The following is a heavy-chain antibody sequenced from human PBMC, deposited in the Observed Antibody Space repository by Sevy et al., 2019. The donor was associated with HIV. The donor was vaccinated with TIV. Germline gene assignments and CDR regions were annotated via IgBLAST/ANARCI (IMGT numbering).Heavy chain of an antibody. CDR1: ALSFRSYE. CDR3: ATSRRDYYNYYFDY. Sequence: GGSLRLSCAASALSFRSYELNWVRQAPGKGLQWISYISTGGGTIFYADSVKGRFTISRDNAKNSVFLQMNSLRAEDTAVYFCATSRRDYYNYYFDYWGHGTLVTVSS. D-gene: IGHD3-22*01. V-gene: IGHV3-48*03. CDR2: ISTGGGTI. J-gene: IGHJ4*01.